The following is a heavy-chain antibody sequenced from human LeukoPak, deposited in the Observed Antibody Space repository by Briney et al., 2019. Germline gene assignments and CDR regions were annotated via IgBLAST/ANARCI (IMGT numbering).Heavy chain of an antibody. CDR2: INHNAELI. CDR3: ARDHDWAFDL. V-gene: IGHV3-48*02. D-gene: IGHD3-9*01. CDR1: GFPFGSYV. J-gene: IGHJ4*02. Sequence: GGSLRLSCEGSGFPFGSYVMSWVRQAPGKGLEWIAYINHNAELIFSPAFVKGRFTISRDNPKKSLYLQMNALRYEDTAIYYCARDHDWAFDLWGQGTLVTVSS.